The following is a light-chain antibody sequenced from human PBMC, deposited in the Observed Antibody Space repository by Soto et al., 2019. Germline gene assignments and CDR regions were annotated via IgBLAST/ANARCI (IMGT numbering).Light chain of an antibody. Sequence: QSALTQPRSVSGSPGQSVTISCTGTSSDVGGYTYVSWYQQHAGKAPKLMMYDVSKRPSGVPDRFSGSKSGNTASLTISGLQAEDEADYYCCSYAGSYTFVFGGGTKLTVL. CDR2: DVS. V-gene: IGLV2-11*01. CDR1: SSDVGGYTY. CDR3: CSYAGSYTFV. J-gene: IGLJ2*01.